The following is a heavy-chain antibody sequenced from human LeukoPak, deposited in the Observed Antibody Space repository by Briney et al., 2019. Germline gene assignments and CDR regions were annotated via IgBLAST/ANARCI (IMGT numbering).Heavy chain of an antibody. CDR1: GDSMSNYY. D-gene: IGHD3-22*01. CDR2: IYTSGTT. Sequence: SETLSLTCTASGDSMSNYYWSWIRQPAGKGLEWIGRIYTSGTTAYNPSLKSRVTMSMDKSKDQFSLKVTSVAAADTAIYYCARGMTFYYDSRGYYGALDIWGQGTMVTVSS. V-gene: IGHV4-4*07. J-gene: IGHJ3*02. CDR3: ARGMTFYYDSRGYYGALDI.